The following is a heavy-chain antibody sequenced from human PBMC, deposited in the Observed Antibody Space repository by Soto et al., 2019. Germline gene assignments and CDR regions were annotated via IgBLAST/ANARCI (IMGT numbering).Heavy chain of an antibody. V-gene: IGHV3-7*01. CDR1: GFTFSSYW. D-gene: IGHD2-2*01. J-gene: IGHJ4*02. Sequence: PGGSLRLSCAASGFTFSSYWMSWVLQAPGKGLEWVANIKQEGNDKYYVDSVKGRFTISRDNVKNSLYLQMDSLRVEDTAVYYCVRGCSRAACPYYFDYWGQGALVTVSS. CDR2: IKQEGNDK. CDR3: VRGCSRAACPYYFDY.